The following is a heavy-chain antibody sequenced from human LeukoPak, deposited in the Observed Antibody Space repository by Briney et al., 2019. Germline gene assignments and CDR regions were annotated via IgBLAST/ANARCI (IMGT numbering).Heavy chain of an antibody. Sequence: SETLSLTCAVSGGSISSSNWWSWVRQPPGKGLEWIGEIYHSGSTNYNPSLKSRVTISVDKSKIQFSLKLSSVTAADTAVYYCVKHRDLEYFQHWGQGTLVTVSS. CDR2: IYHSGST. D-gene: IGHD5-24*01. V-gene: IGHV4-4*02. J-gene: IGHJ1*01. CDR1: GGSISSSNW. CDR3: VKHRDLEYFQH.